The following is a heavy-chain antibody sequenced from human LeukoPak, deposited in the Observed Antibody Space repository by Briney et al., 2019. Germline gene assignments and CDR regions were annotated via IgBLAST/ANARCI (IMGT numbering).Heavy chain of an antibody. J-gene: IGHJ4*02. V-gene: IGHV4-4*02. CDR1: GGSFSSSNW. CDR3: GRIVGAGDY. D-gene: IGHD1-26*01. CDR2: ISLTGET. Sequence: PSETLTLTCDVSGGSFSSSNWWSWVRPPPGQGLEWTGVISLTGETNYNPSLNGRVTMSLDKSRNQLSVKLTSVTAADTAVYYCGRIVGAGDYWGQGALVTVSS.